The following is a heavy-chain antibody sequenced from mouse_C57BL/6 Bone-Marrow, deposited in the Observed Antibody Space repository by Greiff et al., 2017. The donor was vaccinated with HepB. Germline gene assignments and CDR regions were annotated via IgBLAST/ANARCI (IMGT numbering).Heavy chain of an antibody. CDR1: GYTFTSYW. D-gene: IGHD3-2*02. J-gene: IGHJ4*01. Sequence: VQLQQSGTVLARPGASVKMSCKTSGYTFTSYWMHWVKQRPGLGLEWIGAIYPGNSDTSYNQKFKGKAKLTAVTSASTAYMELSSLTNEDSAVYYCTSEDSSGYVGAMDYWGQGTSVTVSS. V-gene: IGHV1-5*01. CDR3: TSEDSSGYVGAMDY. CDR2: IYPGNSDT.